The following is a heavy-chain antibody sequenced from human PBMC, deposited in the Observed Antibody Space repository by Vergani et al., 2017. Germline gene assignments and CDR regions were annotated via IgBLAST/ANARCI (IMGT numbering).Heavy chain of an antibody. CDR3: AKGGYSYGPYFDY. D-gene: IGHD5-18*01. Sequence: QVQLVQSGAEVKKPGASVKVSCKASGYTFTSYAMHWVRQAPGQRLEWMGWINAGNGNTKNSQKFQGRVTITRATSASTAYMELSSLRSEDTAVYYCAKGGYSYGPYFDYWGQGTLVTVSS. CDR2: INAGNGNT. CDR1: GYTFTSYA. J-gene: IGHJ4*02. V-gene: IGHV1-3*01.